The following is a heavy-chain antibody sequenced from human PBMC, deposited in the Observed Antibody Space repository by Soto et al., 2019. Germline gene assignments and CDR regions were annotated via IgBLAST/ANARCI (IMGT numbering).Heavy chain of an antibody. Sequence: GWSLRLSCAASGFTFSSYAMSWVRQAPGKGLEWVSAISGSGGSTYYADSVKGRFTISRDNSKNTLYLQMNSLRAEDTAVYYCAKGLAVAGTTYYYDSSGYDYWGQGTLVTVSS. V-gene: IGHV3-23*01. J-gene: IGHJ4*02. CDR2: ISGSGGST. D-gene: IGHD3-22*01. CDR1: GFTFSSYA. CDR3: AKGLAVAGTTYYYDSSGYDY.